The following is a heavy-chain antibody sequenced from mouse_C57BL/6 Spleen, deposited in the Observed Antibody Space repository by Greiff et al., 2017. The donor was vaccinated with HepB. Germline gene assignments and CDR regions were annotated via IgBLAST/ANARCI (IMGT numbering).Heavy chain of an antibody. J-gene: IGHJ4*01. CDR1: GYTFTDHT. D-gene: IGHD2-4*01. CDR2: IYPRDGST. Sequence: SDAELVKPGASVKISCKVSGYTFTDHTIHWMKQRPEQGLEWIGYIYPRDGSTKYNEKFKGKATLTADKSSSTAYMQLNSLTSEDSAVYFCARREDYDYLYYAMDYWGQGTSVTVSS. V-gene: IGHV1-78*01. CDR3: ARREDYDYLYYAMDY.